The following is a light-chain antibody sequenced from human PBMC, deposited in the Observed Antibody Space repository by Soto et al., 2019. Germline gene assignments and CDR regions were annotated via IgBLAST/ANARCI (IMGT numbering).Light chain of an antibody. J-gene: IGLJ1*01. Sequence: QPVLTQPPSVSGAPGQRVTISCTGSSSNIGAGYDVHWYQQLPGTAPKLLIYGNSNRPSGVPDRFSGSKSGTSASLAITGLQAEDEADYYCQSYDSSLSDLVFGTGTKVTVL. V-gene: IGLV1-40*01. CDR1: SSNIGAGYD. CDR3: QSYDSSLSDLV. CDR2: GNS.